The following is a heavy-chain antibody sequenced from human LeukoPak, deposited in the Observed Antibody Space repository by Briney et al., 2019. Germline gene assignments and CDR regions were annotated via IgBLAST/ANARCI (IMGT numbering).Heavy chain of an antibody. Sequence: GGSLRLSCATSGFTFSTFWMHWVRQVLGKGLVWVSRIHSDGSTTNYADLAKGRFTISRDNAKNTLYLQMNSLRAEDTAVYYCARDRDSRGYSHFDYWGQGTLVTVSS. CDR2: IHSDGSTT. V-gene: IGHV3-74*01. J-gene: IGHJ4*02. CDR1: GFTFSTFW. CDR3: ARDRDSRGYSHFDY. D-gene: IGHD3-22*01.